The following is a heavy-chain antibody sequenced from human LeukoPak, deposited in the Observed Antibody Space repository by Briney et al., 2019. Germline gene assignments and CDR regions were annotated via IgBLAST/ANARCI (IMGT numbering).Heavy chain of an antibody. CDR2: IYSGGST. V-gene: IGHV3-66*02. CDR1: GFTVSSNY. D-gene: IGHD3-3*01. CDR3: ARLSGYYTSYYFDY. J-gene: IGHJ4*02. Sequence: GGSLRLSCAASGFTVSSNYMGWVRQAPGKGLEWVSVIYSGGSTYYADSVKGRFTISIDNSKNTLYLQMNSLRAEDTAVYYCARLSGYYTSYYFDYWGQGTLVTVSS.